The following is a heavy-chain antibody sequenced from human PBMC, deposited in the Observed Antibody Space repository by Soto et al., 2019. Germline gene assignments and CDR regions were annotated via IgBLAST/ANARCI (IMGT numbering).Heavy chain of an antibody. V-gene: IGHV5-51*01. Sequence: GESLKISCKGSGYSFTSYWIGWVRQMPGKGLEWMGIFYPGDSGTRYSPSFQGQVTISADKSISTAYLQWSSLKASDTAMYYCARQGSSFDYYYGMDVWGQGTTVTVSS. J-gene: IGHJ6*02. CDR3: ARQGSSFDYYYGMDV. CDR2: FYPGDSGT. D-gene: IGHD6-13*01. CDR1: GYSFTSYW.